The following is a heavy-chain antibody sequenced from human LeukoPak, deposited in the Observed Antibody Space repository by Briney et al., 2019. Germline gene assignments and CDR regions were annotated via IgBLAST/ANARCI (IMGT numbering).Heavy chain of an antibody. CDR2: INSGSGTI. CDR3: AGDRNWGFDH. CDR1: GFTFSNYS. J-gene: IGHJ4*02. D-gene: IGHD7-27*01. V-gene: IGHV3-48*02. Sequence: PGGSLRLSCAASGFTFSNYSMNWVRQAPGKGLEWVSYINSGSGTISYADYVKGRFTISRDNAKNSLYLQMNSLRDEDTAVYYCAGDRNWGFDHWGQGTLVTVSS.